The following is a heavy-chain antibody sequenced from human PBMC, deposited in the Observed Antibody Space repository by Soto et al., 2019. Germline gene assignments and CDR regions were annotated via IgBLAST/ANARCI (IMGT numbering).Heavy chain of an antibody. Sequence: GASVKVSCKASGYTFSTYNIAWVRQAPGQGLEWMGWISGFNGDTKYAQKLQGRVTMTTDTATSTAYMELTNLTSDDTAIYYCARPDYYGSNWFDSWGQGTLVTVSS. J-gene: IGHJ5*01. CDR2: ISGFNGDT. CDR1: GYTFSTYN. V-gene: IGHV1-18*01. CDR3: ARPDYYGSNWFDS. D-gene: IGHD3-10*01.